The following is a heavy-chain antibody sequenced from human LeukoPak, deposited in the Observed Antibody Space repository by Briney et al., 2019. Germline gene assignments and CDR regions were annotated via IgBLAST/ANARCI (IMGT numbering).Heavy chain of an antibody. V-gene: IGHV3-74*01. CDR3: VLLSRVVGATTEVDY. J-gene: IGHJ4*02. Sequence: GGSLRLSCAASGFSFSSYWMHWVRQTPGKGLVWVSRINSDGSSTSYADSVKGRFTISRDNAKNTLYLQMNSLRTEDTAVYHCVLLSRVVGATTEVDYWGQGTLVTVSS. CDR1: GFSFSSYW. CDR2: INSDGSST. D-gene: IGHD1-26*01.